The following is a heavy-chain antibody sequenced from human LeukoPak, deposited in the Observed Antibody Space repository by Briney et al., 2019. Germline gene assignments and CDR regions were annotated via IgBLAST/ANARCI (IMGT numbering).Heavy chain of an antibody. CDR2: IYYTGST. CDR1: GGSISSYY. V-gene: IGHV4-59*01. CDR3: ARASGGYYNNWFDP. Sequence: SESLSLTCTVSGGSISSYYWSWIRQPPGKGLEWIGYIYYTGSTNNNPSLKSRVTMSVDTSKNQFSLKLNSVTAADTAVYYCARASGGYYNNWFDPWGQGTLVTVSS. J-gene: IGHJ5*02. D-gene: IGHD3-22*01.